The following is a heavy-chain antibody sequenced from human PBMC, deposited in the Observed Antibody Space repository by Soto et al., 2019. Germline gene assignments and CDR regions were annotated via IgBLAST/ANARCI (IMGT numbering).Heavy chain of an antibody. CDR1: GFTFTSSA. D-gene: IGHD3-10*01. Sequence: GASVKVSCKASGFTFTSSAMQWVRQARGQRLEWIGWIVVGSGNTNYAQKFQERVTITRDMSTSTAYMELSSLRSEDTAVYYCAADPWFGELLFAFDIWGQGTMVTVSS. CDR2: IVVGSGNT. CDR3: AADPWFGELLFAFDI. V-gene: IGHV1-58*02. J-gene: IGHJ3*02.